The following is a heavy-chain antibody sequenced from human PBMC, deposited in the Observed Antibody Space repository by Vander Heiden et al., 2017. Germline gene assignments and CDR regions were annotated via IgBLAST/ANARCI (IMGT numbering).Heavy chain of an antibody. J-gene: IGHJ4*02. CDR2: INHSGST. CDR1: GGSFRGYY. CDR3: ARGDDY. V-gene: IGHV4-34*01. Sequence: QLQLQQWGAGLLMPSETLSLTCAVYGGSFRGYYWIWIRQPPGKGLEWIGEINHSGSTNYNPALKSRVTISGDTSKNQFSLKLSSVTAADTAVYYCARGDDYWGQGTLVTVSS.